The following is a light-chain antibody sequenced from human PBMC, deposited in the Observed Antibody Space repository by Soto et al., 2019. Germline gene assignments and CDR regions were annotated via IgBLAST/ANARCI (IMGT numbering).Light chain of an antibody. J-gene: IGKJ1*01. CDR3: QQIYNIPWT. Sequence: DIQMTQSPSSLSASVGDRVTITCRASQSIASYLNWYQQKPGKAPKVLIYAASSLQSGVPSRFSGSGSGTDFTLTISSLLPEDFATYYCQQIYNIPWTFGQGTVVEI. CDR2: AAS. CDR1: QSIASY. V-gene: IGKV1-39*01.